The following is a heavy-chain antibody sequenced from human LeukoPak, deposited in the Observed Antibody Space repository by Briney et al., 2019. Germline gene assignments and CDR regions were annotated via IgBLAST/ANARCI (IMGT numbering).Heavy chain of an antibody. J-gene: IGHJ4*02. D-gene: IGHD3-22*01. Sequence: PGGSLRLSCAASGFTFSNYGMQWVRQAPGKGLEWVAVIWYDGTNKYYADSVKGRSTISRDNSKNTLYLQMNSLRAEDTAVYYCARGRGYDSGTYNYAFSDYWGQGTLVTVSS. V-gene: IGHV3-33*01. CDR3: ARGRGYDSGTYNYAFSDY. CDR1: GFTFSNYG. CDR2: IWYDGTNK.